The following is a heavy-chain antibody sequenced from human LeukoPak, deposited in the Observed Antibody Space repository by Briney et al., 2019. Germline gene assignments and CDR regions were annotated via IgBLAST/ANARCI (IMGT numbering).Heavy chain of an antibody. V-gene: IGHV4-59*12. Sequence: SETLSLTCTVSGGSISSYYWSWIRQPPGKGLEWIGYIYYSGSSNYNPSLKSRLTISVDKSKNQFSLKLSSVTAADTALYYCASRSWAAAGTPFDYWGQGILVTVSS. CDR3: ASRSWAAAGTPFDY. CDR1: GGSISSYY. J-gene: IGHJ4*02. D-gene: IGHD6-13*01. CDR2: IYYSGSS.